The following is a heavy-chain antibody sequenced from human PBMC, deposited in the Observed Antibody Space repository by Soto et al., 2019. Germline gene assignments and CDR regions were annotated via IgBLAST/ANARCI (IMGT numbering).Heavy chain of an antibody. CDR2: FIRVSGPA. Sequence: QVQLVQSGAEVKKPGSSVKVSCKASGGTFSSFTISWVRQAPGQGLEWMGGFIRVSGPAHYAQQFQGRVTLTAAESSNTTYMDLSSLSSADTAVYYCAKMICSGGSCYSGWFDPWGQGTLV. D-gene: IGHD2-15*01. CDR3: AKMICSGGSCYSGWFDP. CDR1: GGTFSSFT. J-gene: IGHJ5*02. V-gene: IGHV1-69*01.